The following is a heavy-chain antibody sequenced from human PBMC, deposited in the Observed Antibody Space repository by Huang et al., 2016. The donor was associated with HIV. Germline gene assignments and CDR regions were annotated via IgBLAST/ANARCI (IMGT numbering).Heavy chain of an antibody. CDR3: ARLHSPSSLWYFDY. CDR2: MYYSGNT. Sequence: QVHLQESGPGLVRPSGTLSLTCSVSGGSTNAFYWSWIRQSPGKGLEWIGSMYYSGNTNYNPSLKSRVTMSMDTSNNQFSLKVNSVTAADTAVYYCARLHSPSSLWYFDYWGQGTLLTVSS. D-gene: IGHD6-13*01. CDR1: GGSTNAFY. V-gene: IGHV4-59*01. J-gene: IGHJ4*02.